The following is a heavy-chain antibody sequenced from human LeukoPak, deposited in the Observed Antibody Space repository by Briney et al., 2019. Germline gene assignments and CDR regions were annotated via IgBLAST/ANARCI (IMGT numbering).Heavy chain of an antibody. V-gene: IGHV4-4*07. CDR2: IYSSGST. J-gene: IGHJ5*02. D-gene: IGHD1-26*01. CDR3: ARHGAKEASWFDP. Sequence: SETLSLTCTVSGGSITSYYWNCIRQPAGKGLEWIGRIYSSGSTNYNPPLKSRVTMSVDTSKNQFSRKLSSVTAADTAVYYCARHGAKEASWFDPWGQGTLVTVSS. CDR1: GGSITSYY.